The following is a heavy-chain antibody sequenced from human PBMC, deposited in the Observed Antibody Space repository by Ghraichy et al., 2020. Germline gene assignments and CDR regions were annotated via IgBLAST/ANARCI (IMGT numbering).Heavy chain of an antibody. CDR3: ARAPEG. CDR2: TRNKANSYTT. CDR1: GFTFSDHY. J-gene: IGHJ4*02. Sequence: GGSLRLSCAASGFTFSDHYMDWVHQAPGKGLEWVGRTRNKANSYTTEYAASVKGRFTISRDDSKNSLYLQMNSLKTEDTAVYYCARAPEGWGQGTLVTVSS. V-gene: IGHV3-72*01.